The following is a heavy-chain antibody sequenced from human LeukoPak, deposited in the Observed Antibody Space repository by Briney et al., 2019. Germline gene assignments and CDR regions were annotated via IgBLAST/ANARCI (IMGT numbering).Heavy chain of an antibody. CDR3: ARRSRHDFRYTFAY. CDR2: IYHSGST. Sequence: PSETLSLTCTVSGGSISSYYWSWIRQPPGKGLEWIGYIYHSGSTNYNPSLKSRVTISVDTSKNQFSLKLSSVTAADAAVYFCARRSRHDFRYTFAYWGQGTLVTVSS. CDR1: GGSISSYY. J-gene: IGHJ4*02. V-gene: IGHV4-59*01. D-gene: IGHD2-2*01.